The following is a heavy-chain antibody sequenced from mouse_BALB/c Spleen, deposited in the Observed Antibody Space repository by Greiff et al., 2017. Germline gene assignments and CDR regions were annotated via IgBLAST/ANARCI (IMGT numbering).Heavy chain of an antibody. CDR1: GFAFSSYD. V-gene: IGHV5-12-1*01. Sequence: EVMLVESGGGLVKPGGSLKLSCAASGFAFSSYDMSWVRQTPEKRLEWVAYISSGGGSTYYPDTVKGRFTISRDNAKNTLYLQMSSLKSEDTAMYYCARREVDYWGQGTSVTVSS. CDR2: ISSGGGST. CDR3: ARREVDY. J-gene: IGHJ4*01.